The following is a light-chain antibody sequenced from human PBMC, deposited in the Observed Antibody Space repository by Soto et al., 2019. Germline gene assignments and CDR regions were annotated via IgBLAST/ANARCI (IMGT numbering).Light chain of an antibody. CDR3: QSYDSSVSVV. CDR1: GSTFGAGYD. J-gene: IGLJ2*01. Sequence: QSVLTQPPSVSGAPGQGVTISCTGSGSTFGAGYDVHWYQQLPGTAPKLLIYDNTNRPSGVPDRFSGSKSGTSASLAISGLQDEDEADYYCQSYDSSVSVVFGGGTKLTVL. V-gene: IGLV1-40*01. CDR2: DNT.